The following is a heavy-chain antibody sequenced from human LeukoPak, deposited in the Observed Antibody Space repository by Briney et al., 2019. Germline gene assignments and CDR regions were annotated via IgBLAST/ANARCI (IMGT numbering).Heavy chain of an antibody. J-gene: IGHJ5*02. CDR3: ASARGYCSSTSCYLWFDP. V-gene: IGHV4-59*01. D-gene: IGHD2-2*01. Sequence: SETLSLTCTVSGGSISTYYWNWIRQSPGKGLEWIGYIYYSGSTNYNPSLKSRVTISVDTSKNQFSLKLSSVAAADTAVYYCASARGYCSSTSCYLWFDPWGQGTLVTVSS. CDR1: GGSISTYY. CDR2: IYYSGST.